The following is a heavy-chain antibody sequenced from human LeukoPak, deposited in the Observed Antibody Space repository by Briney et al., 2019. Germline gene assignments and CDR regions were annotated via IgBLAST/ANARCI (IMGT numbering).Heavy chain of an antibody. V-gene: IGHV4-30-4*01. J-gene: IGHJ4*02. CDR3: SRGGDTAKGVDS. Sequence: ASETLSLTCTVSGGSVNIGHHYWSWTRHRPAKGLEWIGFIHFSGDIYYNPSLTGRLTISVDTSKNHFSLRLTSVTAADTAVYYCSRGGDTAKGVDSWGQGALVTVSP. D-gene: IGHD5-18*01. CDR1: GGSVNIGHHY. CDR2: IHFSGDI.